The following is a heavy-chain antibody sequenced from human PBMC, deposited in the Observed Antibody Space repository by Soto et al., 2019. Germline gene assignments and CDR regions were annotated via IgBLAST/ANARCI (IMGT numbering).Heavy chain of an antibody. V-gene: IGHV1-69*12. D-gene: IGHD3-22*01. CDR3: ASPKYHDGSGYAPFDY. Sequence: QVQLVQSGAAVKKPGSSVKVSCKASGGTFSSYAISWVRQAPGQGLEWMGGIIPIFGTANSAQKFQGRVTITADESTSTAYMELSSLRSEDTAVYYCASPKYHDGSGYAPFDYWGQGTLVTVSS. J-gene: IGHJ4*02. CDR1: GGTFSSYA. CDR2: IIPIFGTA.